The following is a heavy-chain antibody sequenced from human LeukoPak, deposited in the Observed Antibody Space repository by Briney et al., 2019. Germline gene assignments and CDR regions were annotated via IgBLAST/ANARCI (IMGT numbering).Heavy chain of an antibody. CDR2: ISYTGST. CDR1: GGSIIGYD. CDR3: ARTWHYDSSDYFPFDN. Sequence: SETLSLTCTVSGGSIIGYDWSWIRQPPGKGLEWIGYISYTGSTKFSPSLKSRLAMSVDTSSNQFSLHLSSETAADTAVYYCARTWHYDSSDYFPFDNWGQGTLVTVSS. D-gene: IGHD3-22*01. V-gene: IGHV4-59*08. J-gene: IGHJ4*02.